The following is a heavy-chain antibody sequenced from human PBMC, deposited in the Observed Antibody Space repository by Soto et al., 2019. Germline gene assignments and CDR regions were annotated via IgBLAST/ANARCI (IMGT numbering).Heavy chain of an antibody. Sequence: PGGSLRLSCAASGFTFSSYAMNWVRQAPGKGLEWVSGISAGGSSTYYADSVKGRFTISRDNSKNTLYLQMHSLRADDTAVYYCAKVRGMITSGGVIAPNFNYWGQGTLVTVYS. CDR2: ISAGGSST. CDR1: GFTFSSYA. D-gene: IGHD3-16*02. V-gene: IGHV3-23*01. CDR3: AKVRGMITSGGVIAPNFNY. J-gene: IGHJ4*01.